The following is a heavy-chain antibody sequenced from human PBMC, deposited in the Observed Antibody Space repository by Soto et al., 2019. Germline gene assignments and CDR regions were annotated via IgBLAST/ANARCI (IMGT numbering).Heavy chain of an antibody. CDR3: AKAQQWLVKGSYFDY. J-gene: IGHJ4*02. V-gene: IGHV3-23*01. CDR1: GFSITDFA. Sequence: PGGSLRLSCAASGFSITDFAISWVRLAPRKGLEWVATISGGLSTTFYADSVKGRFTISRDNSKNTLYLQMNSLRAEDTAVYYCAKAQQWLVKGSYFDYWGQGTLVTVSS. D-gene: IGHD6-19*01. CDR2: ISGGLSTT.